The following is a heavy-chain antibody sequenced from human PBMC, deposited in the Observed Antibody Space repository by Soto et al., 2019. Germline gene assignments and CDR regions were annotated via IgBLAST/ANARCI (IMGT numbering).Heavy chain of an antibody. J-gene: IGHJ4*02. Sequence: QVQLQESGPGLVKPSQTLSLTCTVSGGSISSGDYYWSWIRQPPGKGLEWIGYMYSSGTTYYNPSLKSRVTISVDTSKNQFSLRLNSVTAADTAVYYCARDFSGFSSSWWYFDYWGQGALVIVSS. D-gene: IGHD6-13*01. CDR1: GGSISSGDYY. CDR2: MYSSGTT. CDR3: ARDFSGFSSSWWYFDY. V-gene: IGHV4-30-4*01.